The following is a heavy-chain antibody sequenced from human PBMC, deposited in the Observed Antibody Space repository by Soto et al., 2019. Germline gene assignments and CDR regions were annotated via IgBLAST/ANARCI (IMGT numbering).Heavy chain of an antibody. CDR2: IHYSGST. J-gene: IGHJ4*02. CDR1: GGPISGYY. V-gene: IGHV4-59*01. D-gene: IGHD6-13*01. CDR3: ARGSAAGTKSPFDY. Sequence: SKTLSLTCTVSGGPISGYYWSWIRQSPGKGLEWIGYIHYSGSTNYNPSLKSRVTISVDTSKNQLSLKLSSVTAADTAVYYCARGSAAGTKSPFDYWGQGTLVTVSS.